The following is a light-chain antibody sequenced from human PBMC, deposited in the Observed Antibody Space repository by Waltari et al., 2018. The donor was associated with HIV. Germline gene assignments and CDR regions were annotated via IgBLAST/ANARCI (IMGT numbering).Light chain of an antibody. CDR1: SKNIGSYG. CDR3: STWDYGVSVVV. V-gene: IGLV1-44*01. J-gene: IGLJ2*01. CDR2: GNS. Sequence: SALTQEVSVSGTVGQTVTLSCIGNSKNIGSYGVAWYQQISDGVPKIVMFGNSLPSRTPDRFSCSTSGTTASLTISGLQPEDEAYYYCSTWDYGVSVVVFGGGTKLTVL.